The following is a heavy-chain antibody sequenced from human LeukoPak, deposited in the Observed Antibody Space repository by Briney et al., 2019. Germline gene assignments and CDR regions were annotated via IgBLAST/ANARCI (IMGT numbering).Heavy chain of an antibody. CDR1: GYTFTSYA. CDR3: ARGVGYGDYVGVFDY. D-gene: IGHD4-17*01. J-gene: IGHJ4*02. CDR2: INAGNGNT. Sequence: GASVKVSCKASGYTFTSYAMHWVRQAPGQRLEWMGWINAGNGNTKYSQKFQGRVTITRDTSASTAYMELSSLRSEDTAVHYCARGVGYGDYVGVFDYWGQGTLVTVSS. V-gene: IGHV1-3*01.